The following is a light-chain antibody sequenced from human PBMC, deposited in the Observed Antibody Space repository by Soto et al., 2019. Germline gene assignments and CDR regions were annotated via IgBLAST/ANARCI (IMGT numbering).Light chain of an antibody. Sequence: IQMTQSPSSFSASTGDRVTITCRASQGIGNNLAWYQRKPGRAPKLLISGASTLQIGVPSRFSGSGSGTEFTLTINYLQSEDFAIYYCQHYYSHPPTFGQGTNVEIK. CDR2: GAS. J-gene: IGKJ1*01. CDR3: QHYYSHPPT. V-gene: IGKV1-8*01. CDR1: QGIGNN.